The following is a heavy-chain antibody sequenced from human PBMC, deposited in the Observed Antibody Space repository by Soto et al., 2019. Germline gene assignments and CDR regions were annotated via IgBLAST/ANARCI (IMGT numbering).Heavy chain of an antibody. Sequence: EVQLVEAGGGLVQPGGSLRLSCAASGFTFSSYWMSWVRQAPGKGLGGVANIKQDGSEKYYVDSVKGRFTISRDNAKNSLYLQMNSLRAEDTAVYYCARESIRLYYYYGMDVWGQGTTVTVSS. D-gene: IGHD6-6*01. CDR2: IKQDGSEK. CDR1: GFTFSSYW. V-gene: IGHV3-7*03. CDR3: ARESIRLYYYYGMDV. J-gene: IGHJ6*02.